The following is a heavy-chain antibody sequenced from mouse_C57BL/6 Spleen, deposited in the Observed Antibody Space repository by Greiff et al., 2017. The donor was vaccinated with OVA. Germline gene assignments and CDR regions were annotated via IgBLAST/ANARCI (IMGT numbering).Heavy chain of an antibody. CDR3: ARSGNPGCFDD. CDR1: GYAFTNYL. V-gene: IGHV1-54*01. CDR2: INPGSGGT. D-gene: IGHD2-1*01. J-gene: IGHJ2*01. Sequence: QVQLKESGAELVRPGTSVKVSCKASGYAFTNYLIEWVKQRPGQGLEWIGVINPGSGGTNYNEKFKGKATLTADKSSSTAYMQLSSLTSEDSAVYFWARSGNPGCFDDWGQGTTVTVSS.